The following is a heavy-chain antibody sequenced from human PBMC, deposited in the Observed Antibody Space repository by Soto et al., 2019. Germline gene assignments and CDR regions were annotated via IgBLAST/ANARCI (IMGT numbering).Heavy chain of an antibody. D-gene: IGHD1-26*01. V-gene: IGHV1-69*01. CDR2: IIPIFGTA. CDR1: GGTFSSYA. J-gene: IGHJ6*02. CDR3: ARVRPPNPPEELGMDV. Sequence: QVQLVQSGAEVQKPGSSVKVSCKASGGTFSSYAISWVRQAPGQGLEWMGGIIPIFGTANYAQKFQGRVTITADESTSTAYMELSSLRSEDTAVYYCARVRPPNPPEELGMDVWGQGTTVTVSS.